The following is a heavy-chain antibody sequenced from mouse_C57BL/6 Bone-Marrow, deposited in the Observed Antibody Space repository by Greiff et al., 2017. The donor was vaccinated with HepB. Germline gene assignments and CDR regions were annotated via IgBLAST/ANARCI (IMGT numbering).Heavy chain of an antibody. CDR3: ARTPFYYGNYDWFAY. D-gene: IGHD2-1*01. CDR2: IYPGSGST. J-gene: IGHJ3*01. V-gene: IGHV1-55*01. Sequence: VQLQQPGAELVKPGASVKMSCKASGYTFTSYWITWVKQRPGQGLEWIGDIYPGSGSTNYNEKFKSKATLTVDTSSSTAYMQLSSLTSEDSAVYYCARTPFYYGNYDWFAYWGQGTLVTVSA. CDR1: GYTFTSYW.